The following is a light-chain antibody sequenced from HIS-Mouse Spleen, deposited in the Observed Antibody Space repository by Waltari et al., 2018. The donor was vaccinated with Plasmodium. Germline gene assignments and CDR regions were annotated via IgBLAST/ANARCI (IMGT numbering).Light chain of an antibody. J-gene: IGLJ2*01. V-gene: IGLV3-25*03. CDR1: ALPKQY. Sequence: SYELTQPPSVSVSPGQTARTTCSGAALPKQYAYWYQQKPGQAPVLVIYKDSERPSGIPERFSGSSSGTTVTLTSSGVQAEDEADYYCQSADSSGTYRVFGGGTKLTVL. CDR2: KDS. CDR3: QSADSSGTYRV.